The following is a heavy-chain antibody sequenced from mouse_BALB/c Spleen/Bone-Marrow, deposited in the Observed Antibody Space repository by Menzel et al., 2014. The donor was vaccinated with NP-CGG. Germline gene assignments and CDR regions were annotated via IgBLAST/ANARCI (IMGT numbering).Heavy chain of an antibody. D-gene: IGHD1-2*01. CDR3: ARDIGLRLRFAY. V-gene: IGHV7-3*02. CDR1: GFTFTDYY. J-gene: IGHJ3*01. CDR2: IRNKANGYTT. Sequence: EVQVVESGGGLVQPGGSLRLSCATFGFTFTDYYMSWVRQPPGKALEWLGFIRNKANGYTTEYSASVKGRFTISRDNSQSILYLQMNTLRAEDSATYYCARDIGLRLRFAYWGQGTLVTVSA.